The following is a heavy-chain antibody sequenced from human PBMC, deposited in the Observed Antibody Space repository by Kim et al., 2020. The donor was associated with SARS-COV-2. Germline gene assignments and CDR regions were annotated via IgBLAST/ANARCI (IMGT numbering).Heavy chain of an antibody. CDR2: IKSKTDGGTI. V-gene: IGHV3-15*01. Sequence: GGSLRLSCEASGFTFTSAWMSWVRQAPGKGLEWVGRIKSKTDGGTIDYAAPGKGRFTISRDDSKNTLYLQMTSLKTEDTGVYYCVRRRYWGQGTLVTVSS. CDR1: GFTFTSAW. CDR3: VRRRY. J-gene: IGHJ4*02.